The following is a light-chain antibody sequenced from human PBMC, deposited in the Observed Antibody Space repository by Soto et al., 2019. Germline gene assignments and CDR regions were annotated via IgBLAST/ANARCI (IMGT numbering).Light chain of an antibody. J-gene: IGLJ1*01. CDR3: SSYKTDDTFV. CDR1: SSDIGASNS. Sequence: QSVLTQPASVSGSPGQSMTISCAGTSSDIGASNSVSWYQHLPGRPPTLIIYEATNRPSGVSERFSGSKTGDTASLTISGLQADDEAEYFCSSYKTDDTFVFGSGTKLTVL. CDR2: EAT. V-gene: IGLV2-14*01.